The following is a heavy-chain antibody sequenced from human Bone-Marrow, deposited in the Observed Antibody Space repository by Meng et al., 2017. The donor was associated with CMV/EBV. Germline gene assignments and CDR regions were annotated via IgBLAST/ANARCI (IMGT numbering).Heavy chain of an antibody. V-gene: IGHV4-34*01. CDR3: ARGFYGSGSPSNWFDP. D-gene: IGHD3-10*01. CDR2: INHSGST. J-gene: IGHJ5*02. Sequence: SETLSLTCAVYGGSFSGYYWSWIRQPPGKGLEWIGEINHSGSTNYNPSLKSRVTISVDTSKNQFSLKLSSVTAADTAVYYCARGFYGSGSPSNWFDPWGQGTLVTVSS. CDR1: GGSFSGYY.